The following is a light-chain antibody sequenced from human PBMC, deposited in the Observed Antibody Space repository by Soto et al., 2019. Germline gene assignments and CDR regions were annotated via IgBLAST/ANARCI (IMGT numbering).Light chain of an antibody. CDR1: QTISTY. J-gene: IGKJ1*01. CDR3: QQSSTAPWT. V-gene: IGKV1-39*01. CDR2: LAS. Sequence: DIQMTQSPSSLSASVGDRVTITCRASQTISTYLNWYQQKPGKAPKLLIYLASTLQSGVPSRFSGSGSGTDFTLIISSLQPEDFATYYCQQSSTAPWTFGQGTKVEIK.